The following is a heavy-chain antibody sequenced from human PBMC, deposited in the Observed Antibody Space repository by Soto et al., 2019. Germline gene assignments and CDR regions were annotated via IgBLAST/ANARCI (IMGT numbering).Heavy chain of an antibody. V-gene: IGHV1-3*01. CDR1: GYTFTSYA. CDR2: INAGNGNT. CDR3: ARGFVDKAMVPFDY. Sequence: ASVKVSCKASGYTFTSYAMHWVRQAPGQRLEWMGWINAGNGNTKYSQKFQGRVTITRDTSASTAYMELSSLRSEDTAVYYCARGFVDKAMVPFDYWGQGTLVTVSS. D-gene: IGHD5-18*01. J-gene: IGHJ4*02.